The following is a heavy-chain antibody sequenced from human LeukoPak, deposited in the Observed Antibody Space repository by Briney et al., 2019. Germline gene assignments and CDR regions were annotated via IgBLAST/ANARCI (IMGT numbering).Heavy chain of an antibody. V-gene: IGHV1-69*05. Sequence: GASVKVSCKASGGTFSSYAISWVRQAPGQGLEWMGRIIPIFGTANYAQKFQGRVTITTDESTSTAYMELSSLRSEDTAVYYCARESPYSDSSGYYLHWGQGTLVTVSS. CDR1: GGTFSSYA. J-gene: IGHJ4*02. CDR2: IIPIFGTA. CDR3: ARESPYSDSSGYYLH. D-gene: IGHD3-22*01.